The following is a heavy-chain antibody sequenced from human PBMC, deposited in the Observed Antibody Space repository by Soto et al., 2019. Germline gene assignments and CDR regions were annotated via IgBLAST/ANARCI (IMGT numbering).Heavy chain of an antibody. CDR1: GGSFSGYY. J-gene: IGHJ4*02. V-gene: IGHV4-34*01. CDR2: INPDGAT. CDR3: ARGQTSDPFFDY. Sequence: SETRSLTCAVDGGSFSGYYWDWIRQPPGKGLEWSGEINPDGATNYTPSLRGRVTISIDTSRNQFSLKLRSVTAADTPLYYCARGQTSDPFFDYWGQGALVTVSS.